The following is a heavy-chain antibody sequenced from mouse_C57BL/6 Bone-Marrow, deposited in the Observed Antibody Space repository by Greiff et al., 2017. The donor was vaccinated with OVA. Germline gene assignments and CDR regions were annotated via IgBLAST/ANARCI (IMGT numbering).Heavy chain of an antibody. CDR1: GYTFTDYN. CDR3: ARKGYDYFDY. V-gene: IGHV1-22*01. J-gene: IGHJ2*01. CDR2: INPNNGGT. D-gene: IGHD3-1*01. Sequence: VQLKESGPELVKPGASVKMSCKASGYTFTDYNMHWVKQSHGKSLEWIGYINPNNGGTSYNQKFKGKATLTVNKSSSTAYMELRSLTSEDSAVYYCARKGYDYFDYWGQGTTLTVSS.